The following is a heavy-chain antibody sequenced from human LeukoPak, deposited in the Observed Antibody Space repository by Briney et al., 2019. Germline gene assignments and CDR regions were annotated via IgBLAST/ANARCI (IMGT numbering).Heavy chain of an antibody. D-gene: IGHD3-22*01. V-gene: IGHV3-33*01. CDR1: GFTFSSYG. J-gene: IGHJ4*02. CDR2: IWYDGSNK. Sequence: GRSLRLSCAASGFTFSSYGMHWVRQAPGKGLEWVAVIWYDGSNKYYADSVKGRFTISRDNSKNTLYLQMESLRAEDTAVYYCARGEYYYDGGYWGQGTLVTVSS. CDR3: ARGEYYYDGGY.